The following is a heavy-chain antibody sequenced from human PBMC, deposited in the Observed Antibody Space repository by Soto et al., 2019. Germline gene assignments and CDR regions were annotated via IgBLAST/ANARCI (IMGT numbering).Heavy chain of an antibody. D-gene: IGHD3-16*02. V-gene: IGHV3-11*01. CDR1: GFTFSDYY. CDR2: ISSSGSTI. J-gene: IGHJ4*02. CDR3: ARGPYDYVWGSNPPHFDY. Sequence: QVQLVESGGGLVKPGGSLRLSCAASGFTFSDYYMNWIRQAPGKGLEWVSYISSSGSTIYYADSVKGRFTISRDNAKNSLYLQMNSLRAEDTVVYYCARGPYDYVWGSNPPHFDYWGQGTLVTVSS.